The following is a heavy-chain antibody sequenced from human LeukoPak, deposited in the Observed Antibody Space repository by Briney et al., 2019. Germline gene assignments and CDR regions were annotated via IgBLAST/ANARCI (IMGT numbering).Heavy chain of an antibody. CDR2: INYSGST. CDR1: GGSISSSSYY. J-gene: IGHJ4*02. D-gene: IGHD1/OR15-1a*01. V-gene: IGHV4-39*01. CDR3: ARHSNWNTSQFDY. Sequence: SETLSLTCTVSGGSISSSSYYWVRLRPPPGQELEWIVSINYSGSTYYNPSLKSRVTMSVATSKNQFSLKLSSVTAADTAVFYCARHSNWNTSQFDYWGQGTVVIVSS.